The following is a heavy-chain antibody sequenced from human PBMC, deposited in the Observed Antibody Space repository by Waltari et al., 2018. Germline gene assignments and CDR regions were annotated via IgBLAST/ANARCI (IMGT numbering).Heavy chain of an antibody. CDR1: GGSFSGYY. V-gene: IGHV4-34*01. D-gene: IGHD1-7*01. J-gene: IGHJ6*03. CDR3: ARATGTTGGYMDV. CDR2: IHHSGST. Sequence: QVQLQQWGAGLLKPSETLSLTCAVYGGSFSGYYWSWIRQPPGKGLEWIGEIHHSGSTNSNPSLKSRVTISVDTAKNQFSLKLSSVTAADTAVYYCARATGTTGGYMDVWGKGTTVTVSS.